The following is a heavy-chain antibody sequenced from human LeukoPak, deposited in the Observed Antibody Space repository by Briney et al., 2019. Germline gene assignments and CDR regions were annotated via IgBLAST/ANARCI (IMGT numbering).Heavy chain of an antibody. J-gene: IGHJ4*02. CDR2: IIPILGTA. V-gene: IGHV1-69*04. CDR3: ARELRRFGSRRDGYNYLDY. Sequence: GASVKVSCKASGGTFSSYAISWVRQAPGQGLEWMGRIIPILGTANYAQKFQGRVTITADKSTSTAYMELSSLRSEDTAVYYCARELRRFGSRRDGYNYLDYWGQGTLVTVSS. CDR1: GGTFSSYA. D-gene: IGHD5-24*01.